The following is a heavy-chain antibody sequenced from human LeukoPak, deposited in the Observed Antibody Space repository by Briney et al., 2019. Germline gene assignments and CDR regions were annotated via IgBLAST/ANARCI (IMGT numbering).Heavy chain of an antibody. CDR3: TRQSGTVTPIDY. Sequence: SETLSLTCAVSSGSLSGYSWGWIRQPPGKGLEWVGEISHSGITNYNASLKSRVTVSLKKSESQFSLMLSSVTAADTAVYYCTRQSGTVTPIDYRSQGTLVTVSS. CDR1: SGSLSGYS. D-gene: IGHD4-17*01. V-gene: IGHV4-34*01. J-gene: IGHJ4*02. CDR2: ISHSGIT.